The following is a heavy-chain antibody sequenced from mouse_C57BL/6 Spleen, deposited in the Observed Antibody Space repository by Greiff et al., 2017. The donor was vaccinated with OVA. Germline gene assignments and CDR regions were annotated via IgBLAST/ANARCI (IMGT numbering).Heavy chain of an antibody. V-gene: IGHV14-2*01. J-gene: IGHJ2*01. Sequence: DVKLQESGAELVKPGASVKLSCTASGFNIKDYYMHWVKQRTEQGLEWIGRIDPEDGETKYAPKFQGKATITADTSSNTAYLQLSSLTSEDTAVYYCAKTELTGNFDYWGQGTTLTVSS. CDR3: AKTELTGNFDY. CDR1: GFNIKDYY. D-gene: IGHD4-1*01. CDR2: IDPEDGET.